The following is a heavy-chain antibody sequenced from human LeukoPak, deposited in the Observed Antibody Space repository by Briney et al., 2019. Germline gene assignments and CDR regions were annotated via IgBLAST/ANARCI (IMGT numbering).Heavy chain of an antibody. CDR2: IYYSGTA. CDR1: GGSLSSSDHY. Sequence: PSETLSLTCTVSGGSLSSSDHYWSWIRQPPGKGLEWIACIYYSGTAYYNPSLKSRVSISVDTSKNQFSLKLSSVTAADTAVYYCARGDSSSWSFKIWGQGTLVTVSS. D-gene: IGHD6-13*01. V-gene: IGHV4-30-4*01. J-gene: IGHJ4*02. CDR3: ARGDSSSWSFKI.